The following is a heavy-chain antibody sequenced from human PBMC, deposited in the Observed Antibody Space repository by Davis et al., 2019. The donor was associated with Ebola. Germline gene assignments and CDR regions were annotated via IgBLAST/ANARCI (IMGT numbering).Heavy chain of an antibody. D-gene: IGHD2-21*01. CDR3: ARCDRYYYYGMDV. Sequence: GESLKISCKASGYSFATYWIGWVRQVPGKGLEWMGIIYPGDSDTRYSPSFQGQVTISADKSISTAYLQWSSLKASDTAMYYCARCDRYYYYGMDVWGQGTTVTVSS. CDR1: GYSFATYW. V-gene: IGHV5-51*01. CDR2: IYPGDSDT. J-gene: IGHJ6*02.